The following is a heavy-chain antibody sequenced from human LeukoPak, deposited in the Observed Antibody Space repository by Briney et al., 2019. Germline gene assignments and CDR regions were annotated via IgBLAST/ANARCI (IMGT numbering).Heavy chain of an antibody. CDR2: ISTSSTYI. D-gene: IGHD6-13*01. Sequence: GGSLRLSCAASAFSFSGYNMNWVRQAPGKGLEWVSSISTSSTYIFYADSVKGRLSISRDDAKNSLYLQLNSLRAEDTAVYYCARDAAAGTLDYWGQGTLVTVSS. V-gene: IGHV3-21*01. CDR1: AFSFSGYN. CDR3: ARDAAAGTLDY. J-gene: IGHJ4*02.